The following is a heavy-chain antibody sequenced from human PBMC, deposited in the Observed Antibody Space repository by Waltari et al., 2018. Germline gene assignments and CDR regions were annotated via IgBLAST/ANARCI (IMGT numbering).Heavy chain of an antibody. CDR1: GFTFSNFW. D-gene: IGHD1-26*01. CDR2: IDSGGSDT. CDR3: ARDLYDTGSGDYPGRDF. V-gene: IGHV3-74*01. J-gene: IGHJ4*02. Sequence: EVQLVESGGVLVHPGGPLRLSCAASGFTFSNFWMHWVRQAPGKGLVWVSRIDSGGSDTSYAGSVKGRFTISRDNTKNTLYLQMNSLRGEDTGVYYCARDLYDTGSGDYPGRDFWGQGTLVTVAS.